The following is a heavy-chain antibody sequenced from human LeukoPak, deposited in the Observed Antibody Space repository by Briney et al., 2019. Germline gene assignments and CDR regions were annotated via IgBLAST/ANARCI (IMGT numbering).Heavy chain of an antibody. J-gene: IGHJ3*02. CDR2: IRSKTDGGTT. D-gene: IGHD2-8*01. CDR3: TTDYPYAEFAFDI. Sequence: GVSLRLSCAASGFTFSNAWLSWVRQAPGKGLAWVGRIRSKTDGGTTDYAAPVKGRFTISRDDSKNTLYLQMNSLKTEDTAVYYCTTDYPYAEFAFDIWGQGTMVTVSS. V-gene: IGHV3-15*01. CDR1: GFTFSNAW.